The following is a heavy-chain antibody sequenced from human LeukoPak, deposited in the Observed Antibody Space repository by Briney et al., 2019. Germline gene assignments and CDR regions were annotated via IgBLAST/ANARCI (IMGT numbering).Heavy chain of an antibody. CDR2: IFCSGST. CDR1: VNSISSGDYY. V-gene: IGHV4-61*10. CDR3: ARDRSGYYDRYFDY. J-gene: IGHJ4*02. D-gene: IGHD3-22*01. Sequence: SQTLSLTRTVSVNSISSGDYYWSWIRQPAGKGLEWIGYIFCSGSTNYNPSRKSRVTISVDTSKNQFSLKLTSVTAADTYMYYCARDRSGYYDRYFDYWGQGTLVTVSS.